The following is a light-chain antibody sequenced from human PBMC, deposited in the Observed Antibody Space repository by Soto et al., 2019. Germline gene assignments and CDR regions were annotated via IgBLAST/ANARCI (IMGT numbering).Light chain of an antibody. CDR3: LQYNSYLGT. CDR1: QTISGW. CDR2: DAS. Sequence: DIQMTQSPSTLSASVGDTVTITCRASQTISGWLAWYQQRPGKAPNLLIFDASTLESGVPSRFSGSGSGTTFTLTISSLQSDDFATYYCLQYNSYLGTFGQGTKVDIK. J-gene: IGKJ1*01. V-gene: IGKV1-5*01.